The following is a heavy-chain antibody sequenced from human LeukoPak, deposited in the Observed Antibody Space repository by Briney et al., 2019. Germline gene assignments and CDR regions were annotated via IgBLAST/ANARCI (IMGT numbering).Heavy chain of an antibody. CDR1: GCHFTSYW. V-gene: IGHV5-51*01. CDR2: IYPGESDT. Sequence: GGALEISCKGSGCHFTSYWIGWVRQMPGKGLEGMGIIYPGESDTRYSPSFQGQVTISADKSISTAYLQWSSLKASDTAMYYCARQSLNYGDYGEFDYWGQGTLVTVSS. J-gene: IGHJ4*02. D-gene: IGHD4-17*01. CDR3: ARQSLNYGDYGEFDY.